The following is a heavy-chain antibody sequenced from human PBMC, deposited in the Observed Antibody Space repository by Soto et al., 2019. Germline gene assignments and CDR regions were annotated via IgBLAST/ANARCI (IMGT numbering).Heavy chain of an antibody. J-gene: IGHJ6*02. CDR1: GGTFSNYA. D-gene: IGHD2-2*01. CDR2: IIPIVGTG. Sequence: QVQLAQSGAEVRKPGSSVTVSCKASGGTFSNYAISWVRQAPVHGLEWVGGIIPIVGTGSYAQKFQGRVTITADEPTTTAYTELSSLRFEDTAVYYCARVVSLVPNASTHYYYHMDVWGPGTTVTVSS. CDR3: ARVVSLVPNASTHYYYHMDV. V-gene: IGHV1-69*01.